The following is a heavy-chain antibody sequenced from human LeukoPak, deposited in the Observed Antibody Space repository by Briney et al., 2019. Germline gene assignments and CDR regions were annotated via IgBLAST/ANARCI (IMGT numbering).Heavy chain of an antibody. J-gene: IGHJ5*02. D-gene: IGHD2-15*01. Sequence: PSGTLSLTCAVSGGSISSSNWWSWVRQPPGKGLEWIGEIYHSGSTNHNPSLKSRVTISVDKSKNQFSLKLRSVTAADTAVSWARAVLGGWFDPWGQGTLVTVSS. V-gene: IGHV4-4*02. CDR1: GGSISSSNW. CDR2: IYHSGST. CDR3: ARAVLGGWFDP.